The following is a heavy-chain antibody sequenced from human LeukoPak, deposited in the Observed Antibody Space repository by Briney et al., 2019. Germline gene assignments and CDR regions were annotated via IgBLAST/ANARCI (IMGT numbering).Heavy chain of an antibody. J-gene: IGHJ4*02. CDR3: ARDLTGATVTTYFDY. V-gene: IGHV3-33*08. CDR1: GFMFSSYW. D-gene: IGHD4-17*01. CDR2: IWYDGSNK. Sequence: GGSLRLSCVASGFMFSSYWMNWVRQAPGKGLEWVAVIWYDGSNKYYADSVKGRFTISRDNSKNTLYLQMNSLRAEDTAVYYCARDLTGATVTTYFDYWGQGTLVTVSS.